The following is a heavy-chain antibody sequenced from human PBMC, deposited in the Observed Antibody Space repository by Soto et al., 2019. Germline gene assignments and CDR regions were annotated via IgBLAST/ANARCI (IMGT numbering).Heavy chain of an antibody. CDR1: GYTFTSYY. D-gene: IGHD3-10*01. V-gene: IGHV1-46*03. Sequence: ASVKVSCKASGYTFTSYYMHWVRQPPGQGLEWMGIINPSGGSTSYAQKFQGRVTMTRDTSTSTVYMELSSLRSEDTAVYYCARDGITMVRGRFISVSDYWGQGTLVTVSS. CDR3: ARDGITMVRGRFISVSDY. CDR2: INPSGGST. J-gene: IGHJ4*02.